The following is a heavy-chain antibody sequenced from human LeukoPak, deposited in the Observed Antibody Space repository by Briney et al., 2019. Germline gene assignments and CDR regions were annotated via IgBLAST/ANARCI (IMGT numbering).Heavy chain of an antibody. CDR2: TSNDGSNK. Sequence: GGSLRLSCAASGLTFSSYAMHWVRQAPGKGLEWVAVTSNDGSNKYYADSVKGRFTISRDNPKNTLYVQMNSLRAEDTAVYYCASAPRDYYFGSGSMGSYFDYWGQGTLVTVSS. CDR1: GLTFSSYA. CDR3: ASAPRDYYFGSGSMGSYFDY. D-gene: IGHD3-10*01. V-gene: IGHV3-30-3*01. J-gene: IGHJ4*02.